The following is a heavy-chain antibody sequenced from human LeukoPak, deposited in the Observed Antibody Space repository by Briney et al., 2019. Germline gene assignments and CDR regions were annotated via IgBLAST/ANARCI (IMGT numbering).Heavy chain of an antibody. D-gene: IGHD6-19*01. CDR2: IYYSGST. J-gene: IGHJ4*02. CDR1: GGSISSYY. CDR3: ARGTLTVAGLFDY. Sequence: SETLSLTCTVSGGSISSYYWNWIRQPPGKGLEWIGYIYYSGSTNYNPSLKSRVTISVDTSKNQFSLKLSSVTAADTAVYYCARGTLTVAGLFDYWGQGTLVTVSS. V-gene: IGHV4-59*01.